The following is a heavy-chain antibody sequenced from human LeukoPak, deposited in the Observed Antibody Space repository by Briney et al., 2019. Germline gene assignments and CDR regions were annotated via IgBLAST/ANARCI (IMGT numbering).Heavy chain of an antibody. V-gene: IGHV7-4-1*02. CDR3: ARDPEHYDILTGYPLRDWFDP. D-gene: IGHD3-9*01. CDR1: GYTFTSYA. Sequence: ASVKVSCKASGYTFTSYAMNWVRQAPGQGLEWMGWINTNTGNPTYAQGFTGRFVFSLDTSVSTAYLQISSLKAEDTAVYYCARDPEHYDILTGYPLRDWFDPWGQGTLVTVSS. CDR2: INTNTGNP. J-gene: IGHJ5*02.